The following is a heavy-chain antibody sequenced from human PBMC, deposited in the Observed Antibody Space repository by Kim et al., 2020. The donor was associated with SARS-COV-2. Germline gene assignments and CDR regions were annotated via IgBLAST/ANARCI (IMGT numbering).Heavy chain of an antibody. Sequence: SETLSLTCTVSGGSISSSSYYWGWIRQPPGKGLEWIGSIYYSGSTYYNPSLKSRVTISVDTSKNQFSLKLRSVTAADTAVYYCARASVMVYAMDRLDYYYGMDVWGQGTTVTVSS. CDR3: ARASVMVYAMDRLDYYYGMDV. CDR2: IYYSGST. D-gene: IGHD2-8*01. CDR1: GGSISSSSYY. V-gene: IGHV4-39*07. J-gene: IGHJ6*02.